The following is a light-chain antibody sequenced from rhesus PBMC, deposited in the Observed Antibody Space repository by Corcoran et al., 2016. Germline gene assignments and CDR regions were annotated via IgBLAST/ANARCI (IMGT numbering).Light chain of an antibody. V-gene: IGKV1S14*01. Sequence: DIQMTQSPSSLSASVGDTVTITCRASQGISNYLAWYQHKPGNAPKPLIYYASNLESGVPSRVSGSGSWTDFTLTSSSLQPEDCATNYCQQHNSYPPTFGPGTKLDIK. CDR1: QGISNY. CDR2: YAS. J-gene: IGKJ3*01. CDR3: QQHNSYPPT.